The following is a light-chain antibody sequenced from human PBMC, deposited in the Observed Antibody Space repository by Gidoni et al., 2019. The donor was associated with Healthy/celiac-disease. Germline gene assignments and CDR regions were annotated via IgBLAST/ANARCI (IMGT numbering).Light chain of an antibody. CDR3: QQYYSTPPT. V-gene: IGKV4-1*01. Sequence: DIVMTQSPDSLALSLGERATINCKSSQSVLYSSNNKNYLAWYQQKPGQPPKLLIYWASTRESGVPDRFSGSGSGTDFTLTISSLQAEDVAVYYCQQYYSTPPTFXXXTKLEIK. CDR1: QSVLYSSNNKNY. J-gene: IGKJ2*01. CDR2: WAS.